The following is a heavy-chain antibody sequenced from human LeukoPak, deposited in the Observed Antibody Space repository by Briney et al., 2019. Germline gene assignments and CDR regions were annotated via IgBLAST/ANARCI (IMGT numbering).Heavy chain of an antibody. D-gene: IGHD5-18*01. CDR2: INGGGDTT. CDR1: GFSFSSYW. V-gene: IGHV3-23*01. CDR3: ARALDTYGYMRFAY. J-gene: IGHJ4*02. Sequence: SGGSLRLSCGASGFSFSSYWMSWVRQAPGKGLKWVSAINGGGDTTYYADSVKGRFTISRDKSTNTLFLQMSSLRAEDSAIYFCARALDTYGYMRFAYWGQGTLVTVSS.